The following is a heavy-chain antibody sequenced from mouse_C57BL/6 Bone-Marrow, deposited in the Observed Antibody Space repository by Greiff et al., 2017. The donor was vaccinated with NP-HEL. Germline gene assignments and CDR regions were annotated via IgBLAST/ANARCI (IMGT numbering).Heavy chain of an antibody. J-gene: IGHJ1*03. CDR1: GFTFSDYY. D-gene: IGHD2-10*01. CDR2: ISNGGGST. CDR3: ARPGLLWYFDV. V-gene: IGHV5-12*01. Sequence: DVQLVESGGGLVQPGGSLKLSCAASGFTFSDYYMYWVRQTPEKRLEWVAYISNGGGSTYYPDTVKGRFTISRDNAKNTLYLQMSRLKSEDTAMYYCARPGLLWYFDVWGTGTTVTVSS.